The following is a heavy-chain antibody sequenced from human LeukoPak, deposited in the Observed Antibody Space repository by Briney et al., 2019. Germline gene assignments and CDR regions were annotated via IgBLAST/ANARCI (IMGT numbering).Heavy chain of an antibody. CDR2: ISYDGSNK. CDR1: GFTFSSYA. J-gene: IGHJ1*01. V-gene: IGHV3-30*04. D-gene: IGHD1-26*01. Sequence: GGSLRLSCAASGFTFSSYAMHWVRQAPGKGLEWVAVISYDGSNKYYADSVKGRFTISRDNSKNTLYLQMNSLRAEDTAVYYCARDVAAGGSYYAGYFQHWGQGTVVTVSS. CDR3: ARDVAAGGSYYAGYFQH.